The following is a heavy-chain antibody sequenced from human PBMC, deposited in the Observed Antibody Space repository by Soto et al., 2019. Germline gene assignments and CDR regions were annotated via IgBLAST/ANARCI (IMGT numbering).Heavy chain of an antibody. CDR3: ARDRRRGVRGGEVDH. D-gene: IGHD3-10*01. J-gene: IGHJ4*02. V-gene: IGHV1-18*01. Sequence: QVPLVQSGAEVKKPGASVKVSCKASGYTFTSYGISWVRQAPGQGLEWMGWISAYNGNTNYAQKLQGRVTMITDTSTNTAYMELRSLRSDDTAVYYCARDRRRGVRGGEVDHWGQGTLVTVSS. CDR2: ISAYNGNT. CDR1: GYTFTSYG.